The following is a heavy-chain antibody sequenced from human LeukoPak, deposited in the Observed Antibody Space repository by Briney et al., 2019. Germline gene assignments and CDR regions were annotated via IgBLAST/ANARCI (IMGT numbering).Heavy chain of an antibody. D-gene: IGHD2-2*01. CDR1: GFTFSSYS. V-gene: IGHV3-21*01. Sequence: GGTLRLSCAASGFTFSSYSMNWVRQAPGKGLEWVSSISSSSSYIYYADSVKGRFTISRDNAKNSLYLQMSSLRAEDTAVYYCASNLGYCSSTSCYRRFDYWGQGTLVTVSS. CDR3: ASNLGYCSSTSCYRRFDY. CDR2: ISSSSSYI. J-gene: IGHJ4*02.